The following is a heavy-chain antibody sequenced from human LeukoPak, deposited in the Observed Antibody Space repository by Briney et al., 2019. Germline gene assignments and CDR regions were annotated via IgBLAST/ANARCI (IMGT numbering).Heavy chain of an antibody. V-gene: IGHV3-23*01. CDR2: ISGRSDGP. Sequence: GGSLRLSCAASGFSFSSYSMHWVRQAPGKGLEWVSSISGRSDGPYYADSVKGRFTTSKDNSKSTMYLQINNVRAEDAAVYYCAKDPLNYGGHYFDNWGQGTRVTVSS. J-gene: IGHJ4*02. D-gene: IGHD4-23*01. CDR3: AKDPLNYGGHYFDN. CDR1: GFSFSSYS.